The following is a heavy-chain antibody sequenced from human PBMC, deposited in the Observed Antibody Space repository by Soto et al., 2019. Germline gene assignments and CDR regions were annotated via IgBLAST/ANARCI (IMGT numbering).Heavy chain of an antibody. CDR1: GYTFTSYG. J-gene: IGHJ4*02. D-gene: IGHD6-19*01. CDR3: ARRYSSGWYGLGRSDY. CDR2: ISAYNGNT. V-gene: IGHV1-18*01. Sequence: QVQLVQSGAEVKKPGASVKVSCKASGYTFTSYGTNWVRQAPGQGLEWMGWISAYNGNTNYAQKLQGRVTMTTDTSTSTAYMELRSLRSDDTAVYYCARRYSSGWYGLGRSDYWGQGTLVTVSS.